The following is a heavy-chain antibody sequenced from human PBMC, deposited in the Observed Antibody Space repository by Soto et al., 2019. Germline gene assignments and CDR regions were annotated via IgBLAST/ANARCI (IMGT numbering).Heavy chain of an antibody. CDR2: ISYDGSNK. V-gene: IGHV3-30*18. D-gene: IGHD1-1*01. Sequence: QVQLVESGGGVVQPGRSLRLSCAASGFTFSSYGMHWVRQAPGKGLEWVAVISYDGSNKYYADSVKGRFTISRDNSKNTLYLQMNSLRAEDTAVYYCAKDRVLNTSYYYYGMDVWGQGTTVTVSS. J-gene: IGHJ6*02. CDR1: GFTFSSYG. CDR3: AKDRVLNTSYYYYGMDV.